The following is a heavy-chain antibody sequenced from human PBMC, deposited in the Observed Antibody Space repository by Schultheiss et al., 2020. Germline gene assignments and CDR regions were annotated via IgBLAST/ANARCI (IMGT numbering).Heavy chain of an antibody. CDR1: GGSVSSGSYY. CDR3: ARRVYGDSPYFDY. J-gene: IGHJ4*02. V-gene: IGHV4-31*03. D-gene: IGHD4-17*01. CDR2: IYYSGST. Sequence: SQTLSLTCTVSGGSVSSGSYYWSWIRQPPGKGLEWIGYIYYSGSTYYNPSLKSRVTISVDTSKNQFSLKLSSVTAADTAVYYCARRVYGDSPYFDYWGQGTLVTVSS.